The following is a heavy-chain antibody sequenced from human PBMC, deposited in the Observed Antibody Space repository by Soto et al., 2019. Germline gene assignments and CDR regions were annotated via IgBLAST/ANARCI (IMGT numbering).Heavy chain of an antibody. CDR2: IYYSGST. J-gene: IGHJ2*01. Sequence: QVQLQESGPGLVKPSQTLSLTCTVSGGSISSGGYYWSWIRQHPGKGLEWIGYIYYSGSTYYNPSLKGRVTLSVDTSKNQFSLKLSSVTAADTAVYYCARGGLAARPGWYFDLWARGTLVTVSS. V-gene: IGHV4-31*03. D-gene: IGHD6-6*01. CDR1: GGSISSGGYY. CDR3: ARGGLAARPGWYFDL.